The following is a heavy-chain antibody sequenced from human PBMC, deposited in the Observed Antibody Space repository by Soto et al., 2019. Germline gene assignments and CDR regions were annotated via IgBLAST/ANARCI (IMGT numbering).Heavy chain of an antibody. D-gene: IGHD2-15*01. CDR2: INHSGST. CDR3: AGGKTYCSGGSCYGQYDY. J-gene: IGHJ4*02. Sequence: SETLSLTCAVYGGSFSGYYWSWIRQPPGKGLEWIGEINHSGSTNSNPSLKSRVTISLDTSKNQFSLKLSSVTAADTAMSYCAGGKTYCSGGSCYGQYDYWGKG. V-gene: IGHV4-34*01. CDR1: GGSFSGYY.